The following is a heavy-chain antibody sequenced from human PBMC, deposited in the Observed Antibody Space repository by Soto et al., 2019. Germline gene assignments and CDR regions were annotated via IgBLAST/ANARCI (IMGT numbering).Heavy chain of an antibody. Sequence: QVQPVQSGAEVKKPGASVKVSCKASGYTFTSYAMHWVRQAPGQRLEWMGWINAGNGNTKYSQKFQGRVTITRDTSASTAYMELSSLRSEDTAVYCCARGDGYYDFDYWGQGTLVTVSS. V-gene: IGHV1-3*01. CDR3: ARGDGYYDFDY. D-gene: IGHD3-22*01. CDR2: INAGNGNT. J-gene: IGHJ4*02. CDR1: GYTFTSYA.